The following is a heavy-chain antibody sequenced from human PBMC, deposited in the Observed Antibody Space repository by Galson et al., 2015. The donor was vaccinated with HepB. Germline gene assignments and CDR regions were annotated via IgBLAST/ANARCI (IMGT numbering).Heavy chain of an antibody. J-gene: IGHJ4*02. D-gene: IGHD2-15*01. CDR2: ISHDGSHK. Sequence: SLRLSCAASGFTFSSYAMHWVRQAPGKGLEWVAIISHDGSHKYYADSVKGRFTISRDNSKNTLDLQMSSLRAEDTAVYYCARAYCSGGSCRWGSYFDYWGQGTLVTVSS. CDR1: GFTFSSYA. V-gene: IGHV3-30-3*01. CDR3: ARAYCSGGSCRWGSYFDY.